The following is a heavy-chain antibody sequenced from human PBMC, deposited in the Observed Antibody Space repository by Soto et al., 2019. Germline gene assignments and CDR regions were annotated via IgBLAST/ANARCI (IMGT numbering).Heavy chain of an antibody. J-gene: IGHJ4*02. CDR3: ARVQSLAGVY. CDR1: GFTGSNYW. Sequence: EVQLVESGGGLVQPGGSLRLSCAASGFTGSNYWMSWVRQAPGKGLELVANIKQDGGDKYYVDSVKGRFSISRDNAKNSLYLHMNSLRAEDTAVYYCARVQSLAGVYWGQGTLVTVSS. CDR2: IKQDGGDK. D-gene: IGHD6-19*01. V-gene: IGHV3-7*05.